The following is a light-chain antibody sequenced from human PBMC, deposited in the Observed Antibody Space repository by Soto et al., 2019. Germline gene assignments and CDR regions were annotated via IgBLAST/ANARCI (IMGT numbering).Light chain of an antibody. CDR3: QQRSNWPLIFT. Sequence: EIVMTQSPSALSVSHGEGATLSCRASQGIGDTLAWYQQKPGQTPRLLIYDTSIRATGVPARFSGSRSGTEFTLTISSLEPEDFAVYYCQQRSNWPLIFTFGPGTKVDIK. CDR2: DTS. J-gene: IGKJ3*01. V-gene: IGKV3-11*01. CDR1: QGIGDT.